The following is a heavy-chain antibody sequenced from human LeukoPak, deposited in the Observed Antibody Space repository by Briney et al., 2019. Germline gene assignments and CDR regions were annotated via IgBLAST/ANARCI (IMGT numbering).Heavy chain of an antibody. Sequence: SETLSLTCTVSGGSISSSSYYWGWIRQPPGKGLEWIGSIYYSGSTYYNPSLKSRVTISVDTSKNQFSLKLSSVTAADTAVYYCAREQGSSSWPLNWFDPWGQGTLVTVSS. J-gene: IGHJ5*02. CDR2: IYYSGST. CDR1: GGSISSSSYY. V-gene: IGHV4-39*07. D-gene: IGHD6-13*01. CDR3: AREQGSSSWPLNWFDP.